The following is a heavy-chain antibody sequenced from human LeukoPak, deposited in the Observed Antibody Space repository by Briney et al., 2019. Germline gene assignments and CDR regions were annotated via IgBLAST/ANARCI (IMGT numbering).Heavy chain of an antibody. CDR3: ARVYYSRSYDYWYFDL. CDR1: GGSISSGSYY. Sequence: SQTLSLTCTVSGGSISSGSYYWSWIRQPAGKGLEWIGRIYTSGSTNYNPSLKSRVTISVDTSKNRFSLKLRSVTAADTAVYYCARVYYSRSYDYWYFDLWGRGTLVTVSS. D-gene: IGHD6-13*01. V-gene: IGHV4-61*02. J-gene: IGHJ2*01. CDR2: IYTSGST.